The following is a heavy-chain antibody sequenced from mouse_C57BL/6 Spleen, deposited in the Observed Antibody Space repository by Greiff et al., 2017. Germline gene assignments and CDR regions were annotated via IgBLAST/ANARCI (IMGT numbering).Heavy chain of an antibody. J-gene: IGHJ4*01. V-gene: IGHV1-61*01. D-gene: IGHD2-3*01. Sequence: QVQLQQPGAELVRPGSSVKLSCKASGYTFTSYWMDWVKQRPGQGLEWIGNIYPSDSETHYNQKFKDKATLTVDKSSSTAYMQLSSLTSEDSAVYYCARSDGYYAMDNWGQGTSVTVSS. CDR1: GYTFTSYW. CDR3: ARSDGYYAMDN. CDR2: IYPSDSET.